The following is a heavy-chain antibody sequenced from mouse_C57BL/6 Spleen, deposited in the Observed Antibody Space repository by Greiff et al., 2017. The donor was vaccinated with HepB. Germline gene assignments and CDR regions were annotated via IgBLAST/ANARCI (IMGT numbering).Heavy chain of an antibody. CDR3: ARYGYSSPYWYFDV. J-gene: IGHJ1*03. Sequence: VKVVESGPELVKPGASVKLSCKASGYTFTSYDINWVKQRPGQGLEWIGWIYPRDGSTKYNEKFKGKATLTVDTSSSTAYMELHSLTSEDSAVYFCARYGYSSPYWYFDVWGTGTTVTVSS. CDR1: GYTFTSYD. D-gene: IGHD1-2*01. CDR2: IYPRDGST. V-gene: IGHV1-85*01.